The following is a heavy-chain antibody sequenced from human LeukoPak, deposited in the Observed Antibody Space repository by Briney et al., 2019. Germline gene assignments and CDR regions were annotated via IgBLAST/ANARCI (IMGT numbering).Heavy chain of an antibody. CDR3: TRHGEHNFAH. Sequence: GGSLRLSCAASGFTFRNYWMAWVRQTPGKGLEWVANIKEDGSEKYYVDSVKGRFTISRDNARHSLSVQMNSLRVEDTAVYYCTRHGEHNFAHWGQGTLVTVSS. J-gene: IGHJ4*02. V-gene: IGHV3-7*01. CDR2: IKEDGSEK. D-gene: IGHD4-17*01. CDR1: GFTFRNYW.